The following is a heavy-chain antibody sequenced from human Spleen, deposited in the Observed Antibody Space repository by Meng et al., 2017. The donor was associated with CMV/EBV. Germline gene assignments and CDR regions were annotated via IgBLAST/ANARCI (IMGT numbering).Heavy chain of an antibody. Sequence: GGSLRLSCAASGFTFSSYSMNWVRQAPGKGLEWVSSINSNNAYIYYADSVKGRFTISRDNSKNTVDLQMSSLRVDDTAVYYCARSGYNGYGLDVWGQGTTVTVSS. D-gene: IGHD5-24*01. CDR1: GFTFSSYS. CDR2: INSNNAYI. J-gene: IGHJ6*02. CDR3: ARSGYNGYGLDV. V-gene: IGHV3-21*01.